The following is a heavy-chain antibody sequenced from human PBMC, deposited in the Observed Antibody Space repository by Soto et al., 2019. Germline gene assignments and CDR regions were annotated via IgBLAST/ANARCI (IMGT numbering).Heavy chain of an antibody. CDR1: GFTFSSYG. D-gene: IGHD2-21*02. CDR2: IWYDGSNK. Sequence: GGSLRLSCAASGFTFSSYGMHWVRQAPGKGLEWVAVIWYDGSNKYYADSVKGRFTISRDNSKNTLYLQMNSLRAEDTAVYYCARDNVVVTAMIRNYYGMDVWGQGTTVTVS. V-gene: IGHV3-33*01. CDR3: ARDNVVVTAMIRNYYGMDV. J-gene: IGHJ6*02.